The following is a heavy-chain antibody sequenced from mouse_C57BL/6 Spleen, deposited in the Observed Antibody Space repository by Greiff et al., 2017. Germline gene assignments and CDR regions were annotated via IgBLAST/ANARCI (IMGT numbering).Heavy chain of an antibody. CDR2: ISSGSSTI. V-gene: IGHV5-17*01. CDR3: ARTPYPYYYAMDY. J-gene: IGHJ4*01. CDR1: GFTFSDYG. Sequence: EVKLVESGGGLVKPGGSLKLSCAASGFTFSDYGMHWVRQAPEKGLEWVAYISSGSSTIYYADTVKGRFTISRDNAKSTLFLQMTSLRSEDTAMYYCARTPYPYYYAMDYWGQGTSVTVSS.